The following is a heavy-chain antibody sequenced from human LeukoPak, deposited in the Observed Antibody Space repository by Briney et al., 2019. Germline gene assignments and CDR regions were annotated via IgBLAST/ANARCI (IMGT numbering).Heavy chain of an antibody. D-gene: IGHD3-10*01. J-gene: IGHJ5*01. CDR3: ARDGSGLAVRGWFDF. CDR2: IWNDGSNE. CDR1: GFTFNKYG. V-gene: IGHV3-33*01. Sequence: GGSLRLSCVASGFTFNKYGIHWVRQAPGKGLEWVAVIWNDGSNEYYADSVKGRLAISRDNDKNTVNLQMNSLSAEDTAVYYCARDGSGLAVRGWFDFWGQGTLVTVSS.